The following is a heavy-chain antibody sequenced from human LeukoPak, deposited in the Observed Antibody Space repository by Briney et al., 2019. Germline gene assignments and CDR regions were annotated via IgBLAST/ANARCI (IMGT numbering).Heavy chain of an antibody. J-gene: IGHJ4*02. Sequence: GRSLRLSCAASGFTFSTYAMHWVRQAPGKGLEWVANIKQDGSEKYYVDSVKGRFTISRDNAKNSLYLQMNSLRAEDTAVYYCARDRTTTKLGGFDYWGQGTLVTVSS. V-gene: IGHV3-7*01. CDR3: ARDRTTTKLGGFDY. D-gene: IGHD1-1*01. CDR1: GFTFSTYA. CDR2: IKQDGSEK.